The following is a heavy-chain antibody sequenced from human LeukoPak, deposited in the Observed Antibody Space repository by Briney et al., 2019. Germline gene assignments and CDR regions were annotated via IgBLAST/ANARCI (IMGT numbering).Heavy chain of an antibody. J-gene: IGHJ4*02. D-gene: IGHD2-21*01. CDR1: GFTFSSYA. V-gene: IGHV3-30-3*01. Sequence: GGSLRLSCAASGFTFSSYAMHWVRQAPGKGLEWVAVISYDGSNKYYADSVKGRFTISRDNSKNTLYLQMNSLRAEDTAVYYCARDLHCGGDCYPLTYWGQGTLVTVSS. CDR3: ARDLHCGGDCYPLTY. CDR2: ISYDGSNK.